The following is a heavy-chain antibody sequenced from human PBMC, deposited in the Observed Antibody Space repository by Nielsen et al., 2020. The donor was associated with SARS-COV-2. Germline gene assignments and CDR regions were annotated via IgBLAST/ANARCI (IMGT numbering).Heavy chain of an antibody. J-gene: IGHJ5*02. CDR1: GFTFGDYA. Sequence: GGSLRLSCTASGFTFGDYAMSWFRQAPGKGLEWVGFIRSKAYGGTTEYAASVKGRFTISRDDSKSIAYLQMNSLKTEDTAVYYYTRDPPIAAAETNWFDPWGQGTLVTVSS. D-gene: IGHD6-13*01. V-gene: IGHV3-49*03. CDR3: TRDPPIAAAETNWFDP. CDR2: IRSKAYGGTT.